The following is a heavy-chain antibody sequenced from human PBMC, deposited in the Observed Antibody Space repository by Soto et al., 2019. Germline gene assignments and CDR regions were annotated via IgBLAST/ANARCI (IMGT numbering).Heavy chain of an antibody. CDR1: GGTFSSYT. Sequence: SVKVSCKASGGTFSSYTISWVRQAPGQGLEWMGRIITILGIANYAQKFQGRVTITADKSTSTAYMELSSLRSEDTAVYYCASLAVGQWLYFDYWGQGTLVTVSS. CDR2: IITILGIA. CDR3: ASLAVGQWLYFDY. V-gene: IGHV1-69*02. D-gene: IGHD6-19*01. J-gene: IGHJ4*02.